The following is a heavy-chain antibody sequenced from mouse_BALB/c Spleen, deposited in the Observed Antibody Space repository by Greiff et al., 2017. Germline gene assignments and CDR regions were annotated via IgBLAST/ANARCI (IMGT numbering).Heavy chain of an antibody. Sequence: VKLVESGPGLVAPSQSLSITCTVSGFSLTSYGVHWVRQPPGKGLEWLGVIWAGGSTNYNSALMSRLSISKDNSKSQVFLKMNSLQTDDTAMYYFARDGGVRRAWFAYWGQGTLVTVSA. V-gene: IGHV2-9*02. CDR2: IWAGGST. CDR3: ARDGGVRRAWFAY. D-gene: IGHD2-14*01. CDR1: GFSLTSYG. J-gene: IGHJ3*01.